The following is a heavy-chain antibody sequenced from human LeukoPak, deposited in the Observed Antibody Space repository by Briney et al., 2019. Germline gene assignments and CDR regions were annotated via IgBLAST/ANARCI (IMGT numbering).Heavy chain of an antibody. Sequence: SETLCLTCAVSGYSISSGYYWGWIRQPPGKGLDWIGSIYHSGSTYYNPSLKSRVTVSVDTSKNQFSLKLSSVTAADTAVYYCARDTGGNYYWGQGTLVTVSS. CDR2: IYHSGST. D-gene: IGHD4-23*01. CDR1: GYSISSGYY. J-gene: IGHJ4*02. V-gene: IGHV4-38-2*02. CDR3: ARDTGGNYY.